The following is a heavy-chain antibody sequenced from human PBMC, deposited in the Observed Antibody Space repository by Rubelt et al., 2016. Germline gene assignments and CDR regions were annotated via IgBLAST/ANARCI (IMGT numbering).Heavy chain of an antibody. CDR3: ARHGQVQSGDAFDI. J-gene: IGHJ3*02. CDR2: IYPGDSDT. D-gene: IGHD1-26*01. V-gene: IGHV5-51*01. CDR1: GCSFTSYW. Sequence: EVQLVQSGAEVKKPGESLKISCKGSGCSFTSYWIGWVRQMPGKGLEWMGIIYPGDSDTRYSPSFQVKVTISDDKSISTAYRQWSSLKASDTAMYYWARHGQVQSGDAFDIWGQGTMVTVSS.